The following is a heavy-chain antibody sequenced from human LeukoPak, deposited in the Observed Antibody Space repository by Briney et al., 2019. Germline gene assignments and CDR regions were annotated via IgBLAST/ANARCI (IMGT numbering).Heavy chain of an antibody. CDR1: GYSFTSYW. D-gene: IGHD6-19*01. CDR2: IYPGDSDT. J-gene: IGHJ5*02. V-gene: IGHV5-51*01. Sequence: GEPLKISCNGSGYSFTSYWIGWVRPLPGKGLEWMGIIYPGDSDTRYSPSFQGQVTISADKSISTAYLQWSSLKASDTAMYYCARHQGEQWLNWFDPWGQGTLVTVSS. CDR3: ARHQGEQWLNWFDP.